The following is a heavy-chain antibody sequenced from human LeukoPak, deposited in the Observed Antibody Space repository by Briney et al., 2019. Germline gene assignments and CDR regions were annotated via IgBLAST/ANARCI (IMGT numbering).Heavy chain of an antibody. CDR1: GFTFSASA. Sequence: GGSLRLSCAASGFTFSASAMHWVRQAPGKGLEWVSGISWNSGSIGYADSVKGRFTISRDNARKSLYLQMSSLRAEDTAVYYCATYSHWVAGDVWGQGTTVTVSS. J-gene: IGHJ6*02. CDR2: ISWNSGSI. D-gene: IGHD3-16*01. CDR3: ATYSHWVAGDV. V-gene: IGHV3-9*01.